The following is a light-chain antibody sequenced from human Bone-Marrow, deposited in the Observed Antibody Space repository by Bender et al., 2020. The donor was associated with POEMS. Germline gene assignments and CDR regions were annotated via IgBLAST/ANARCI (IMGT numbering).Light chain of an antibody. CDR1: SSNIGAHA. Sequence: QSVLTQLPSASGTPGQRVTISCSGGSSNIGAHAVNWYQHLPGTAPKLLIYSSHRRPSEVPDRFSGSRSGTSASLAISGLQSEDEADYYCVGWDASLKGYVFGTGTKVTAL. CDR2: SSH. J-gene: IGLJ1*01. V-gene: IGLV1-44*01. CDR3: VGWDASLKGYV.